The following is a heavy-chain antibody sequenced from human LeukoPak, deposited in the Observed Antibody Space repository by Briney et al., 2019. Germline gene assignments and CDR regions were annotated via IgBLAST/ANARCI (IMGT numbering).Heavy chain of an antibody. CDR1: GFTFSNAW. CDR2: IKSKTSGGTT. Sequence: GSLRLSCAASGFTFSNAWMSWVRQAPGKGLEWVGRIKSKTSGGTTDYTAPVKGRFTISRDDSKNTLYLQMSSLKTEDTAVYYCTTDGARAPIDYWGQGTLVTVSS. J-gene: IGHJ4*02. V-gene: IGHV3-15*01. CDR3: TTDGARAPIDY. D-gene: IGHD4-17*01.